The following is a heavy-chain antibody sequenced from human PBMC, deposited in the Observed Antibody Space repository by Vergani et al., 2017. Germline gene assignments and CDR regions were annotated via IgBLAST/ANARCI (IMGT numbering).Heavy chain of an antibody. J-gene: IGHJ3*02. CDR2: IWYDVSNK. D-gene: IGHD2-15*01. V-gene: IGHV3-33*01. Sequence: QVQLVESGGGVVQPGRSLRLSCAASGFTFSSYGMHWVRQAPGKGLEWVAVIWYDVSNKYYADSVKGRFTISRENSKNTVYLQMNSLRAGDTAVYYCARGIVVREDTDFDIWGRGTMVTVSS. CDR1: GFTFSSYG. CDR3: ARGIVVREDTDFDI.